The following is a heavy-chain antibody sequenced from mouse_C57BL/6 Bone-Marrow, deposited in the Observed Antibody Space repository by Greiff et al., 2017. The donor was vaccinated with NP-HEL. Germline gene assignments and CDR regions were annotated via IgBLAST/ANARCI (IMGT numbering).Heavy chain of an antibody. CDR2: IWRGGST. V-gene: IGHV2-5*01. Sequence: VQGVESGPGLVQPSQSLSITCTVSGFSFTSYGVHWVRQSPGKGLEWLGVIWRGGSTDYNAAFMSRLSITKDNSKSQVFFKMNSLQADDTAIYYCAKRGYDGYYYAMDYWGQGTSVTVSS. D-gene: IGHD2-2*01. CDR1: GFSFTSYG. CDR3: AKRGYDGYYYAMDY. J-gene: IGHJ4*01.